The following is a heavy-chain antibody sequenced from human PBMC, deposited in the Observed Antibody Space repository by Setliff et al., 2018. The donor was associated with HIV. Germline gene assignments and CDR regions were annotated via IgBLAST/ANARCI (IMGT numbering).Heavy chain of an antibody. CDR1: GGSISSSSYY. CDR3: ASLTTDRFLEWLFVY. D-gene: IGHD3-3*01. V-gene: IGHV4-39*01. J-gene: IGHJ4*02. CDR2: IYYSGST. Sequence: PSETLSLTCAVSGGSISSSSYYWGWIRQPPGKGLEWIGSIYYSGSTYYNPSLKTRVTISVDTSKNPFSLKLSSVTAADTAVYYCASLTTDRFLEWLFVYWGQGTRVTVSS.